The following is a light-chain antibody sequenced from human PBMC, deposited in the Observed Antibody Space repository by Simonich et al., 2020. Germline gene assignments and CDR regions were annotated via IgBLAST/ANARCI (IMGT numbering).Light chain of an antibody. Sequence: DIVMTQYPASLAVSLGERATINCKSSQSVLSSSNNKNYLAWYKQKPGQPPKLLIYWASTRESGGPDRFSGSGSGTDFTLTISSLQAEDVAVYYCQQYYSTPFTFGPGTKVDIK. V-gene: IGKV4-1*01. J-gene: IGKJ3*01. CDR2: WAS. CDR3: QQYYSTPFT. CDR1: QSVLSSSNNKNY.